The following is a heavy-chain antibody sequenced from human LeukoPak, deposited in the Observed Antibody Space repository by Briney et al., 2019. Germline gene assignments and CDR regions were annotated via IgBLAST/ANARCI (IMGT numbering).Heavy chain of an antibody. CDR2: LSWNSRSI. CDR3: AKDRDYGDYNHYGMDV. CDR1: AFTFDVYD. Sequence: GGSLRLSCAVSAFTFDVYDMQWARQAPGRGLEGVSDLSWNSRSIGYADSVKGRFTIHRDKPKNSLYLQMNSLRAEDTALYYCAKDRDYGDYNHYGMDVWGQGTTVTVPS. J-gene: IGHJ6*02. V-gene: IGHV3-9*01. D-gene: IGHD4-17*01.